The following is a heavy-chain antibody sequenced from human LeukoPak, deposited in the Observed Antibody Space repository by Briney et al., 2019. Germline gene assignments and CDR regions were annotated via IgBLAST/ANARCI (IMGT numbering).Heavy chain of an antibody. Sequence: SETLSLTCTVSGDSTSNFYWTWIRQSPRKGLEWIGNIHYSGSSVYNPSLKSRGTISIDTSRRQFFLKLNSVTAADTAVYFCVLAPNSNWFDFWGPGTLVTVSS. D-gene: IGHD2-8*01. V-gene: IGHV4-59*03. CDR1: GDSTSNFY. CDR3: VLAPNSNWFDF. J-gene: IGHJ5*01. CDR2: IHYSGSS.